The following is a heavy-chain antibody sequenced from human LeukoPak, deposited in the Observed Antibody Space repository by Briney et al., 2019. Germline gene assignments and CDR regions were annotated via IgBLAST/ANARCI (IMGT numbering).Heavy chain of an antibody. CDR3: TRAGPAFYWDLEL. J-gene: IGHJ2*01. CDR1: GGSISSYY. Sequence: SEILSLTCTVSGGSISSYYWSWIRQPPGKGLEWIGFIYYSGSTNYNPSLKSRVSISVDTSKNQFSLKLTSVTAADTAMYYCTRAGPAFYWDLELWGRGALVTVSS. V-gene: IGHV4-59*12. CDR2: IYYSGST.